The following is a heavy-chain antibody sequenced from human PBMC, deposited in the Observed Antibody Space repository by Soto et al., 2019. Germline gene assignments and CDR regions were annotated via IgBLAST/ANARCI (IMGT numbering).Heavy chain of an antibody. J-gene: IGHJ4*02. CDR1: GGSFSGYY. CDR2: INHSGST. D-gene: IGHD6-6*01. Sequence: PSETLSLTCAVYGGSFSGYYWSWIRQPPGKGLEWIGEINHSGSTNYSPSFQGQVTISADKSISTAYLQWSSLKASDTAMYYCARQAHGGDSSSADYFDYWGQGTLVTVSS. CDR3: ARQAHGGDSSSADYFDY. V-gene: IGHV4-34*01.